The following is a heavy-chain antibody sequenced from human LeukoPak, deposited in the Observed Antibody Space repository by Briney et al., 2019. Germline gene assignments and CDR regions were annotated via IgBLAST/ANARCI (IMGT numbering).Heavy chain of an antibody. J-gene: IGHJ5*02. CDR1: GFTFSSYA. Sequence: GGSLRLSCAASGFTFSSYAMHWVRQAPGKGLEWVAVISYDGSNKYYADSVKGRFTISRDNSKNTLYLQMNSLRAEDTAVYYCASADHSGYDPNNWFDPWGQGTLVTVSS. V-gene: IGHV3-30-3*01. CDR2: ISYDGSNK. D-gene: IGHD5-12*01. CDR3: ASADHSGYDPNNWFDP.